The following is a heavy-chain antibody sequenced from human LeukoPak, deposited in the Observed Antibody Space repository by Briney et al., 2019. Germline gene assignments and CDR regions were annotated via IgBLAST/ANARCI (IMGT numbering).Heavy chain of an antibody. J-gene: IGHJ4*02. CDR1: GFTFSSYA. CDR2: ISGSGGST. V-gene: IGHV3-23*01. D-gene: IGHD6-13*01. Sequence: GGSLRLSCAASGFTFSSYAMSWVRQAPGKGLEWVSAISGSGGSTYYADSVKGRFTISRDNSENTLYLQMNSPRAEDTAVYYCAKGVAAAGIFDYWGQGTLVTVSS. CDR3: AKGVAAAGIFDY.